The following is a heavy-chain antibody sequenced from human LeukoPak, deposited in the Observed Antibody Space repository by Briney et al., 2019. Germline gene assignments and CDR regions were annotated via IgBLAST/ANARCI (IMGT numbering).Heavy chain of an antibody. J-gene: IGHJ6*03. V-gene: IGHV1-69*05. CDR1: GDTFSRYA. CDR2: IIPILGTA. Sequence: SVKVSCKAPGDTFSRYAISWVRQAPGQGLKWMGGIIPILGTANYAQKFEGRVTITTDESTSAAHMELSSLRSEDSAVYYCARSAGPVVVPAAIGASGYYYYMDVWDKGTTVTVSS. CDR3: ARSAGPVVVPAAIGASGYYYYMDV. D-gene: IGHD2-2*02.